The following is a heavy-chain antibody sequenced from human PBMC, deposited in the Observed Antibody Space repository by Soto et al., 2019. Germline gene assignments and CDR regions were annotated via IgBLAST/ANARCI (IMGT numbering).Heavy chain of an antibody. CDR3: ERGLRSVLDY. CDR2: ISSDEKIK. J-gene: IGHJ4*02. D-gene: IGHD6-6*01. CDR1: GFIFSNFG. V-gene: IGHV3-33*01. Sequence: VGSLRLSCVASGFIFSNFGMHWVRQAPGKGLEWVAVISSDEKIKQYADSVRGRFAIYGDNYKNTLYLQMTSLRAEDTDIYYCERGLRSVLDYWGQGTRVTVSS.